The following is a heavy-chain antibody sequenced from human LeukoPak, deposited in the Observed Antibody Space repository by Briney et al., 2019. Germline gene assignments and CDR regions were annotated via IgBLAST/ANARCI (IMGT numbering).Heavy chain of an antibody. CDR2: IIPILGIA. Sequence: SVKVSCKASGGTFSSYTISWVRQAPGQGLEWMGRIIPILGIANYAQKFQGRVTITADKSTSTAYMELSRLRCEDTAVYYCARERWLQFRCAFDIWGQGTMVTVSS. CDR3: ARERWLQFRCAFDI. J-gene: IGHJ3*02. D-gene: IGHD5-24*01. V-gene: IGHV1-69*04. CDR1: GGTFSSYT.